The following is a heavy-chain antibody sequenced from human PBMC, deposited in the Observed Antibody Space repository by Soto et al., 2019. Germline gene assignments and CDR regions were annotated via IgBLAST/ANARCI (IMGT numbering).Heavy chain of an antibody. CDR2: ISSSSYI. CDR1: VFTFSSYN. CDR3: ARDGGPSYGDYSTGNFDY. J-gene: IGHJ4*02. D-gene: IGHD4-17*01. V-gene: IGHV3-21*01. Sequence: EVQLVESGGGLVKPGGSLRLSCAASVFTFSSYNMNWVRQAPGKGLEWVSSISSSSYIYYADSVKGRFTISRDNAKNSLFLQMNSLRAEDTAVYYCARDGGPSYGDYSTGNFDYWGQGTLVTVSS.